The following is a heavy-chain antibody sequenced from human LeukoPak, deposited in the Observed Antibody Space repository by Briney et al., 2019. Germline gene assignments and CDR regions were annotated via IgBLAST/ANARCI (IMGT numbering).Heavy chain of an antibody. D-gene: IGHD5-12*01. CDR1: GFSVSDTY. V-gene: IGHV3-66*01. CDR3: ARDSSWIRSGFDY. CDR2: VYRDGDT. Sequence: GGSLRLSCAASGFSVSDTYMTWVRQAPGKGLEWVLVVYRDGDTYFAASVKGRFSISRDDSKNTLILQMNSLSAEDTGVYYCARDSSWIRSGFDYWGQGTLVTVSS. J-gene: IGHJ4*02.